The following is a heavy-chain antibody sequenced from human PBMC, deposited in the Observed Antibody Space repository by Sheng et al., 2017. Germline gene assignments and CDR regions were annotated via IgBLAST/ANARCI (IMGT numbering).Heavy chain of an antibody. CDR1: GFRFDDYA. CDR2: ISWKSGSI. Sequence: EVQLVESGGGLVQPGRSLRLSCAASGFRFDDYAMHWVRQAPGKGLEWVSGISWKSGSIAYADSVKGRFTISRDNAKNSLYLQMNSLRAEDTALYYCAKDMGGSMEDAFDIWGQGTMGHRLF. V-gene: IGHV3-9*01. D-gene: IGHD2-15*01. J-gene: IGHJ3*02. CDR3: AKDMGGSMEDAFDI.